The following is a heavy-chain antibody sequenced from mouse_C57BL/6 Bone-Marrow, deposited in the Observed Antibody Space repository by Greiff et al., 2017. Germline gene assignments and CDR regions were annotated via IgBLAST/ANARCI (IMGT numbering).Heavy chain of an antibody. CDR3: ARKGGCPPYWYFDV. Sequence: VQLQQSGPELVKPGASVKISCKASGYAFSSSWMNWVKQRPGKGLEWIGRIYPGGGDTNYNGKFKGKATLTADTSSSTAYMQLSSLTSEDSAVYFCARKGGCPPYWYFDVWGTGTTVTVSS. D-gene: IGHD3-3*01. J-gene: IGHJ1*03. CDR2: IYPGGGDT. CDR1: GYAFSSSW. V-gene: IGHV1-82*01.